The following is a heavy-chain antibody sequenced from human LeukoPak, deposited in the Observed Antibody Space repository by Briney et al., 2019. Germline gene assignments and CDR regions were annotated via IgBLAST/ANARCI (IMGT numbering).Heavy chain of an antibody. D-gene: IGHD3-22*01. CDR1: GYTFTSYY. J-gene: IGHJ1*01. V-gene: IGHV1-46*01. Sequence: PWASVKVSCKASGYTFTSYYMHWVRQAPGQGLEWMGIINPSGGSTSYAQKFQGRVTMTRDMSTSTVYMELRRLRSDDTAVFYCARGYYDSSDFEYLQHWGQGTLVTVSS. CDR2: INPSGGST. CDR3: ARGYYDSSDFEYLQH.